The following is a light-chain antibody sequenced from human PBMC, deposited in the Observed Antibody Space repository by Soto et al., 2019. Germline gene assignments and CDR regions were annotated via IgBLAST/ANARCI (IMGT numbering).Light chain of an antibody. CDR3: QQYGDSPRT. CDR2: GAS. CDR1: QSVSSSY. V-gene: IGKV3-20*01. Sequence: EIVLTQSPGTLSLSPGERATLSCRASQSVSSSYLAWYQQKPGQAPRLLIYGASSRATGIPDRFSGSGAGTDLTLTIRRLEPEDFAVYYCQQYGDSPRTFGQGTKVDIK. J-gene: IGKJ1*01.